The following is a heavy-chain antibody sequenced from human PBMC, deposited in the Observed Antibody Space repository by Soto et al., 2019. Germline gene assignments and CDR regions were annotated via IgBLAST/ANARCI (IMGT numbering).Heavy chain of an antibody. CDR2: ISGSGGST. V-gene: IGHV3-23*01. CDR1: GFTFSSYA. Sequence: GGSLRLSCAASGFTFSSYAMSWVRQAPGKGLEWVSAISGSGGSTYYADSVKGRFTISRDNSKNTLYLQMNSLRAEDTAVYYCAKDSRVVVPAARYFDYWGQGTLVTVSS. D-gene: IGHD2-2*01. CDR3: AKDSRVVVPAARYFDY. J-gene: IGHJ4*02.